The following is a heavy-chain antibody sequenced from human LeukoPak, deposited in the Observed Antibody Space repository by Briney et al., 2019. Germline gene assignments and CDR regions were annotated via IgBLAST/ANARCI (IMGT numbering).Heavy chain of an antibody. CDR1: GYSFNRYW. CDR2: IYPGGSDT. J-gene: IGHJ4*02. CDR3: ARRQAWSSTAYPPDY. V-gene: IGHV5-51*01. D-gene: IGHD2-2*01. Sequence: GEALKISCKGSGYSFNRYWIGWVRQMPGEGLEWMGIIYPGGSDTRYSPSFQGQVTMSADKSSSTAYLQWSSLKASDTATYYCARRQAWSSTAYPPDYWGQGTLVTVSS.